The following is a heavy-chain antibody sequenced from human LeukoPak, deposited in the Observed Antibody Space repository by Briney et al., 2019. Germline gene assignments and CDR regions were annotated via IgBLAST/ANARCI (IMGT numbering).Heavy chain of an antibody. Sequence: ASVQVSCKASGYTFTSYYMHWVRQAPGQGLEWMGIINPSGGSTSYAQKFQGRVTMTRDASTSTVYMELSSLRSEDTAVYYCASPSRYSSSWYTFDYWGQGTLVTVSS. CDR2: INPSGGST. D-gene: IGHD6-13*01. CDR1: GYTFTSYY. CDR3: ASPSRYSSSWYTFDY. V-gene: IGHV1-46*01. J-gene: IGHJ4*02.